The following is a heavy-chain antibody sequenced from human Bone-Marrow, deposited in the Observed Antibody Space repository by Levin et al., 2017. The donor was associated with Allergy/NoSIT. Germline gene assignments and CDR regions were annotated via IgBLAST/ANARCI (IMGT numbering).Heavy chain of an antibody. D-gene: IGHD3-10*01. Sequence: GESLKISCITSGFIFNREGMHWVRQAPGKGLEWVALISFDGSKKYYGDTVKGRFIISRDNSKNTLFLQMDNLRPEDTALYCCAKESFLLDSWGQGTLVTVSS. J-gene: IGHJ4*02. V-gene: IGHV3-30*02. CDR2: ISFDGSKK. CDR1: GFIFNREG. CDR3: AKESFLLDS.